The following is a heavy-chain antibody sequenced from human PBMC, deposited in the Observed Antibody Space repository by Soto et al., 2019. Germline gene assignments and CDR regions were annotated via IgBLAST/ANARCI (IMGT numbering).Heavy chain of an antibody. D-gene: IGHD5-18*01. Sequence: HPGGSLRLSCEASGFPFSFYSMNWVRQAPGKGLEWIAYITPTSRAINYADSVRGRFTISRDNSKSTVYLHMNSLRADDTAIYYCAKEGGGGAAMVTSYFDYWGQGTLVTVSS. J-gene: IGHJ4*02. CDR1: GFPFSFYS. V-gene: IGHV3-48*01. CDR3: AKEGGGGAAMVTSYFDY. CDR2: ITPTSRAI.